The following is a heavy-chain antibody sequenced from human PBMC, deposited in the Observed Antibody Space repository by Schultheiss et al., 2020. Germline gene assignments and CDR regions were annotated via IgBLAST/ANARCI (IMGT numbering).Heavy chain of an antibody. V-gene: IGHV1-18*01. D-gene: IGHD2-15*01. CDR2: ISAYNGNT. J-gene: IGHJ6*02. CDR1: GYTFTSYG. Sequence: ASVKVSCKASGYTFTSYGISWVRQAPGQGLEWMGWISAYNGNTNYAQKLQGRVTMTTDTSTSTAYMELRSLRSDDTAVYYCARDNYCSGGSCYSYYYYGMDVWGQGTTVTVSS. CDR3: ARDNYCSGGSCYSYYYYGMDV.